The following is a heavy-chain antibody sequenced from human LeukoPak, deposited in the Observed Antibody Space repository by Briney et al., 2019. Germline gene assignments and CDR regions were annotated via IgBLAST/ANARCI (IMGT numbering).Heavy chain of an antibody. V-gene: IGHV1-2*02. J-gene: IGHJ4*02. CDR1: GYTFTGYY. D-gene: IGHD2-15*01. Sequence: ASVKVSCKASGYTFTGYYMFWVRQAPGQGLEWMGWINPNTGATKYGQNFQGRVTLTRDTSIGTTFMELSSLRSDDTAVYYCARDERYCNGDNHYPDLGYWGQGTLVTVSS. CDR3: ARDERYCNGDNHYPDLGY. CDR2: INPNTGAT.